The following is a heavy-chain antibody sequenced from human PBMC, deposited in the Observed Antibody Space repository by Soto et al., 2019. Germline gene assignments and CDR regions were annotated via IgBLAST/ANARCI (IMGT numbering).Heavy chain of an antibody. CDR1: AFTFSDYW. CDR2: INTDGSGT. D-gene: IGHD6-19*01. V-gene: IGHV3-74*01. J-gene: IGHJ4*02. Sequence: EVQLGESGGDLVQPGGSLRLSCAASAFTFSDYWMHWVRQVPGKGLVWVSRINTDGSGTSYADFVKGRFTISRDNAKNTVFLQMNSLSADDTAVYYCATLQLAGPDYWGQGTLVTVSS. CDR3: ATLQLAGPDY.